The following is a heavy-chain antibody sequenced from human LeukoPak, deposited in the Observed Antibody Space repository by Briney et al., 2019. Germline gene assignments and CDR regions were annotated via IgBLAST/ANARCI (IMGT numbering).Heavy chain of an antibody. J-gene: IGHJ3*02. Sequence: GESLKISCKGSGYSFTSYWIGWVRQMPGKGLEWMGIIYPGDSDTRYSPSFQGQVTISADKSISTAYLQWSSLKASDTAMYYCARPEAAATDAFDIWGPGTMGTVSS. CDR3: ARPEAAATDAFDI. V-gene: IGHV5-51*01. D-gene: IGHD6-13*01. CDR1: GYSFTSYW. CDR2: IYPGDSDT.